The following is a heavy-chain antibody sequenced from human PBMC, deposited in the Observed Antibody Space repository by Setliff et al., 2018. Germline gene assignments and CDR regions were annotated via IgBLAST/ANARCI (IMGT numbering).Heavy chain of an antibody. CDR2: TYASGAT. V-gene: IGHV3-53*01. J-gene: IGHJ6*04. CDR3: VKSAPMVVRGSLGV. D-gene: IGHD2-21*01. CDR1: GFSFSDYY. Sequence: GGSLRLSCTASGFSFSDYYMSWVRQAPEKGLEWVSVTYASGATNYADSVKGRFTISRDDSKNTLYLQMNSVRVEDTAVYYCVKSAPMVVRGSLGVWGKGTTVTVSS.